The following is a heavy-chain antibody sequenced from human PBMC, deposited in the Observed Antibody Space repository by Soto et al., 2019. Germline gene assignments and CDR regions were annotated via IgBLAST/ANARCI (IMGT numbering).Heavy chain of an antibody. V-gene: IGHV1-8*01. CDR2: MNPNSGNT. J-gene: IGHJ4*02. D-gene: IGHD3-22*01. CDR3: AKDRDDSSGYSYRYFDC. Sequence: GXSVKVSCKASGYTFTSYEINLVRHSTGQGLEWMGWMNPNSGNTGYAQKFQGRVTMTRNTSISTAYMELSSLRSEETALYYCAKDRDDSSGYSYRYFDCWGQGTLVTVSS. CDR1: GYTFTSYE.